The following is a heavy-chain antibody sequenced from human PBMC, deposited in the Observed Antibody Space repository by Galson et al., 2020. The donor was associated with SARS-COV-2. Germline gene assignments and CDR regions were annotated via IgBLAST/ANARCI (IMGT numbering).Heavy chain of an antibody. D-gene: IGHD2-15*01. V-gene: IGHV4-38-2*01. CDR1: GYSISSGYY. CDR2: IYHSGST. CDR3: ARHVFRFLVEMAPFDY. Sequence: SETLSLTCAVSGYSISSGYYWGWIRQPPGKGLEWIGSIYHSGSTYYNPSLKSRVTISVDTSKNQFSLKLSSVTAADTAVYYCARHVFRFLVEMAPFDYWGQGTLVTVSS. J-gene: IGHJ4*02.